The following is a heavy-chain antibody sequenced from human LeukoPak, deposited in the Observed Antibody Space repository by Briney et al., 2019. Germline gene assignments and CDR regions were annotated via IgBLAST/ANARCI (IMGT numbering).Heavy chain of an antibody. V-gene: IGHV1-2*02. CDR2: INPNSGGT. CDR1: GYTFTGYY. D-gene: IGHD3-3*01. Sequence: ASVRVSCKASGYTFTGYYMHWVRQAPGQGLEWMGWINPNSGGTNYAQKFQGRVTMTRDTSISTAYMELSRLRSDDTAVYYCARDCSSDFWSGYSPYFDYWGQGTLVTVPS. J-gene: IGHJ4*02. CDR3: ARDCSSDFWSGYSPYFDY.